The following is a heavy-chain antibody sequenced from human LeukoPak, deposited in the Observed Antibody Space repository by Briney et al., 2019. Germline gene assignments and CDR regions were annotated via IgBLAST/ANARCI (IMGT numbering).Heavy chain of an antibody. Sequence: GGSLRLSCAASELTLSDHFMDWVRQAPGKGLEWIGRSRNKANHYTTEYAASVKGRFTVSRDDSQNSLYLQMNSLKTEDTAMYYCARDAARGSYTAFDLWGQGTMVTVSS. J-gene: IGHJ3*01. D-gene: IGHD2-2*02. CDR1: ELTLSDHF. CDR3: ARDAARGSYTAFDL. CDR2: SRNKANHYTT. V-gene: IGHV3-72*01.